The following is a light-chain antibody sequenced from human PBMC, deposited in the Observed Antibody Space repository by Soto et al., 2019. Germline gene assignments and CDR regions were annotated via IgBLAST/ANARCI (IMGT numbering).Light chain of an antibody. Sequence: ETVMTQSPATLSVSPGERATLSCRASQSISSNLAWYQHKPGQTPRLLIYDTSTRATGVPTRFSGSRSGAEFTLTINSLQSEDFAVYYCQPYNNWPLTFGGGTKV. CDR1: QSISSN. CDR2: DTS. V-gene: IGKV3-15*01. CDR3: QPYNNWPLT. J-gene: IGKJ4*01.